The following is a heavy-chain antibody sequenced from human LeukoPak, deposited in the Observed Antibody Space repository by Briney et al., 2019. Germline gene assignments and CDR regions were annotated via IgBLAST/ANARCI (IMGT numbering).Heavy chain of an antibody. Sequence: GGSLRLSCVASGFTFSSYVMSWVRQAPGKGLEWVSSISGGGGSTYYADSVKGRFTISRDNSKNTLFLQMNSLRAEDTAVYYCAKGNNYGDFYWGQGTVVTVSS. CDR2: ISGGGGST. CDR1: GFTFSSYV. CDR3: AKGNNYGDFY. V-gene: IGHV3-23*01. J-gene: IGHJ4*02. D-gene: IGHD4-17*01.